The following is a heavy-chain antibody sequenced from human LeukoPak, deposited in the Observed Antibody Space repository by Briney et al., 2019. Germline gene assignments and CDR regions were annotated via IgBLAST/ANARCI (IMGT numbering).Heavy chain of an antibody. J-gene: IGHJ4*02. CDR3: ARDFSDSSGYYRTFDY. CDR1: GFTFSSYW. V-gene: IGHV3-74*01. Sequence: GGSLRLSCAASGFTFSSYWMHWVRQAPGKGLVWVSRINSDGSSTSYADSVKGRFTISRDNAKNSLCLQMNSLRAEDTAVYYCARDFSDSSGYYRTFDYWGQGTLVTVSS. CDR2: INSDGSST. D-gene: IGHD3-22*01.